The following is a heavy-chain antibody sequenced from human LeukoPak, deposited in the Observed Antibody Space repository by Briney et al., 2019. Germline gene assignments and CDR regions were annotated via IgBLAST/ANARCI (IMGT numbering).Heavy chain of an antibody. J-gene: IGHJ4*02. CDR1: GGSISSYY. D-gene: IGHD1-26*01. V-gene: IGHV4-59*01. CDR3: ARALRGDKWELLHSGYYFDY. Sequence: PSETLSLTCTVSGGSISSYYWSWIRQPPGKGLEWIGYICYSGSTNYNPSLKSRVTISVDTSKNQFSLKLGSVTAADTAVYYCARALRGDKWELLHSGYYFDYWGQGTLVTVSS. CDR2: ICYSGST.